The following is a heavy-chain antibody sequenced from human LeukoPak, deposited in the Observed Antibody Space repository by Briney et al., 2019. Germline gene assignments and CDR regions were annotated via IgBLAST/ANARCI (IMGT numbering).Heavy chain of an antibody. V-gene: IGHV3-23*01. D-gene: IGHD2-21*02. Sequence: GGSLRLSCAASGFTFSSYAMSWVRQAPGKGLEWVSAISGSGGSTYYADSVEGRFTISRHNSKNTLYLQMNSLRAEDTAVYYCAKALQGGNFGILDYWGQGTLVTVSS. CDR2: ISGSGGST. CDR1: GFTFSSYA. CDR3: AKALQGGNFGILDY. J-gene: IGHJ4*02.